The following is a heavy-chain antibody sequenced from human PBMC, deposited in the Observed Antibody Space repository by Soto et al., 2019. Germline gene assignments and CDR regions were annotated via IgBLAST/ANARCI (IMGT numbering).Heavy chain of an antibody. Sequence: ASVKVSCKASGYTSTSYAMHWVRQAPGQRLEWMGWINAGNGNTKYSQKFQGRVTITRDTSASTAYMELSSLRSEDTAVYYCARXGPYDFWCGSWFDPWGQGTLVTVSS. CDR2: INAGNGNT. CDR3: ARXGPYDFWCGSWFDP. V-gene: IGHV1-3*01. D-gene: IGHD3-3*01. J-gene: IGHJ5*02. CDR1: GYTSTSYA.